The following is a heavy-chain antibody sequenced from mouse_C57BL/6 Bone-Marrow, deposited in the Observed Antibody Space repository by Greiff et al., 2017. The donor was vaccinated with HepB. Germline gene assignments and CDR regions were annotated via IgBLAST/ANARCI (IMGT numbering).Heavy chain of an antibody. CDR3: TRWGLRRGYYAMDY. CDR1: GYTFTDYE. CDR2: IDPETGGT. J-gene: IGHJ4*01. V-gene: IGHV1-15*01. D-gene: IGHD2-4*01. Sequence: VKLVESGAELVRPGASVPLSCKASGYTFTDYEMHWVKQTPVHGLEWIGAIDPETGGTAYNQKFKGKAILTADKSSSTAYMELRSLTSEDSAVYYCTRWGLRRGYYAMDYWGQGTSVTVSS.